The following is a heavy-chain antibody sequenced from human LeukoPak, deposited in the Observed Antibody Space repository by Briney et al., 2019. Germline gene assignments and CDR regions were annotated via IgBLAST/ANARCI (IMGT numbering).Heavy chain of an antibody. CDR3: ARWAGDGSGSLDY. Sequence: GGSLRLSCAASGFTFSDHYMSWIRQAPGKGLEWVSFISSGSVTFYADSVKGRFTLSRDNGRNSLYLQMNSLRVEDTAVYYCARWAGDGSGSLDYWGRGSLVTVSS. CDR2: ISSGSVT. CDR1: GFTFSDHY. J-gene: IGHJ4*02. V-gene: IGHV3-11*01. D-gene: IGHD1-26*01.